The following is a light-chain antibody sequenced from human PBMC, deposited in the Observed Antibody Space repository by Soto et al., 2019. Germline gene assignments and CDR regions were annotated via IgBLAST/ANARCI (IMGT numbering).Light chain of an antibody. Sequence: SYELTQPPSVSVAPGKTARINCGGNNTGSKSVHWYQQKPGQAPVLVIYYDSDRPSGIPERSSGSNSGNTATLTISRVEAGDEADSYCQVWDSSSDHYVFGTGTKVTVL. CDR1: NTGSKS. CDR3: QVWDSSSDHYV. CDR2: YDS. V-gene: IGLV3-21*04. J-gene: IGLJ1*01.